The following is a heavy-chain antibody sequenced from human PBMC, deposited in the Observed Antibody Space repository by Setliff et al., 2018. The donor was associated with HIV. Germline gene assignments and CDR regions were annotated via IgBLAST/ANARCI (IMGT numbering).Heavy chain of an antibody. CDR3: ARQHLLQFLEPTSLVFDY. Sequence: SETLSLTCTVSGGSISRGDYYWNWIRQPAGKGLEWIGHIYTSGSTSGSTNYNPSLKSRVSISVDTSKNQFSLKLSSVTAADTAVYYCARQHLLQFLEPTSLVFDYWGQGTLVTVSS. V-gene: IGHV4-61*09. D-gene: IGHD3-3*01. CDR1: GGSISRGDYY. CDR2: IYTSGSTSGST. J-gene: IGHJ4*02.